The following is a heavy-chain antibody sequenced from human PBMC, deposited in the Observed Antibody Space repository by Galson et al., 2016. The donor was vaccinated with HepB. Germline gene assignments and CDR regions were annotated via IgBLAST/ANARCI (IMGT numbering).Heavy chain of an antibody. CDR1: GFTFSNYA. J-gene: IGHJ4*02. D-gene: IGHD1-14*01. CDR3: AKGYGLFDY. CDR2: ISYDGSMN. Sequence: SLRLSCAASGFTFSNYAMHWVRQAPGKGLEWVAVISYDGSMNYYADSVKGRFTISRDNSKNTLYVQMNSLRAEDTAVYYCAKGYGLFDYWGQGTLVTVSS. V-gene: IGHV3-30-3*01.